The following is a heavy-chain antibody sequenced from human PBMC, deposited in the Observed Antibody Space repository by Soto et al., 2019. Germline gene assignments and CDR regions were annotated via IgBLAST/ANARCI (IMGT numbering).Heavy chain of an antibody. CDR1: VYTFTSYG. D-gene: IGHD4-17*01. Sequence: QVQLLQSGAEVKKPGASVKVSCKASVYTFTSYGISWARQAPGQGLEVMGRIRAYNGNTTYAQKRQGRVTMTTDPSTSLAYMELRRLRSDDTAVYYFASGYGDHVCDYWGQGTLVTVSS. V-gene: IGHV1-18*01. J-gene: IGHJ4*02. CDR3: ASGYGDHVCDY. CDR2: IRAYNGNT.